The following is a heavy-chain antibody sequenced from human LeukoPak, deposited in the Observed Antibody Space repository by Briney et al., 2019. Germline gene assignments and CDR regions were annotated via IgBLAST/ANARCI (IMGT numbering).Heavy chain of an antibody. Sequence: GRSLRLSCAASGFTYNICAMHWVRQAPGKGLEWVAIISYDGGNEYYADSVKGRFTISRDNSKNTLYLQMNSLRPKDTAVYYCAKDPKWLLCFDYWGKGTLVPSPQ. CDR2: ISYDGGNE. CDR1: GFTYNICA. D-gene: IGHD2-2*01. CDR3: AKDPKWLLCFDY. V-gene: IGHV3-30-3*01. J-gene: IGHJ4*02.